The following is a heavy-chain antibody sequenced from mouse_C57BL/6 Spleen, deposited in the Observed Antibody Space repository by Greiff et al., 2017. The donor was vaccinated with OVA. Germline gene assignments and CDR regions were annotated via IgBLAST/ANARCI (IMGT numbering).Heavy chain of an antibody. Sequence: VKLQQPGAELVKPGASVKLSCKASGYTFTSYWMHWVKQRPGQGLEWIGMIHPNSGSTNYNEKFKSKATLTVDKSSSTAYMQLSSLTSEDSAVYYCAFYDGYYGGYFDVWGTGTTVTVSS. J-gene: IGHJ1*03. D-gene: IGHD2-3*01. CDR1: GYTFTSYW. CDR3: AFYDGYYGGYFDV. CDR2: IHPNSGST. V-gene: IGHV1-64*01.